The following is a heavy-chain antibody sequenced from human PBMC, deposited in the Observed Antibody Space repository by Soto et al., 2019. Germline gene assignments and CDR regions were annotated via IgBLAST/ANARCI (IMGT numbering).Heavy chain of an antibody. Sequence: GSLRLSCAASGFTLSSYAMSWVRQAPGKGLEWVSAISGSGGSTYYADSVKGRFTISRDNSKNTLYLQMNSLRAEDTAVYYCAKSRAWFGEFPYWGQGTLVTVSS. CDR3: AKSRAWFGEFPY. CDR2: ISGSGGST. D-gene: IGHD3-10*01. J-gene: IGHJ4*02. CDR1: GFTLSSYA. V-gene: IGHV3-23*01.